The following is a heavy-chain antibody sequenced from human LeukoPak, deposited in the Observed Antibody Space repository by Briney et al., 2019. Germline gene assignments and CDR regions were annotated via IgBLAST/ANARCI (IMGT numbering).Heavy chain of an antibody. CDR2: IYYSGST. Sequence: PSETLSLTCTVSGGSISSYYWSWIRQPPGKGLEWIGYIYYSGSTNYNPSLKSRVTISVDTSKNQFSLKLSSVTAADTALYYCAKGPTIPPHYSTTRNYFETKAHFDYWGQGTLVTVSS. CDR1: GGSISSYY. V-gene: IGHV4-59*01. CDR3: AKGPTIPPHYSTTRNYFETKAHFDY. D-gene: IGHD1-26*01. J-gene: IGHJ4*02.